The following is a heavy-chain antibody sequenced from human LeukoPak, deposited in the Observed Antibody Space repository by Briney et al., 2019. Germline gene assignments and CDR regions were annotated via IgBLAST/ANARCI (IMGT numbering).Heavy chain of an antibody. CDR2: IKQDGREK. V-gene: IGHV3-7*03. D-gene: IGHD6-6*01. CDR3: ARDAPSSSSGDY. CDR1: GFTFSNYW. J-gene: IGHJ4*02. Sequence: GGSLRLSCAASGFTFSNYWMSWVRQAPRKGLEWVANIKQDGREKYYVDSVKGRFTISRDNANNSLYLQMSSLRAEDTAVYYCARDAPSSSSGDYWGQGTLVTVSS.